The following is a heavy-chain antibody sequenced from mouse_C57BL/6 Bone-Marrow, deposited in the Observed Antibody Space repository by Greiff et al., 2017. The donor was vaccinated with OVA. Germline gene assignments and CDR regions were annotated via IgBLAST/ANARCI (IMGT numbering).Heavy chain of an antibody. Sequence: VQLQQPGAELVKPGASVKMSCKASGYTFTSYWITWVKQRPGQGLEWIGDIYPGSGSTNYNEKFKSKATLTVDTSSSTAYMQLSSLTSEDSAVYYCARGPYYDYDGGFAFWGQGTLVTVSA. CDR3: ARGPYYDYDGGFAF. V-gene: IGHV1-55*01. CDR2: IYPGSGST. J-gene: IGHJ3*01. CDR1: GYTFTSYW. D-gene: IGHD2-4*01.